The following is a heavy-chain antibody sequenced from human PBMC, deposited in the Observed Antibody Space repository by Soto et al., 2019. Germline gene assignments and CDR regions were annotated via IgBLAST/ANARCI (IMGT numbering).Heavy chain of an antibody. CDR3: AKFGGKTTGRTLGYYYGMYV. V-gene: IGHV3-23*01. J-gene: IGHJ6*02. D-gene: IGHD1-1*01. CDR2: ISGSGGST. Sequence: GSLILSCAASGFTFSSYAMSWVRQAPGKGLEWVSAISGSGGSTYYADSVKGRFTISRDNSKNTLYLQMNNLRAEDTAVYYCAKFGGKTTGRTLGYYYGMYVGGQGTTDTVS. CDR1: GFTFSSYA.